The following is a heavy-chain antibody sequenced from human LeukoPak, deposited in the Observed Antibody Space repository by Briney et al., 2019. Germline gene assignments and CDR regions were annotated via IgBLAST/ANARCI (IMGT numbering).Heavy chain of an antibody. Sequence: GGSLRLSCAASGFTFSGCGMHWVRQAPGKGLEWVAVIWYDGSNKYYADSVKGRFTISRDNSKNTLSLQMNSLRAEDTAVYYCAREGSSGSFGDYWGQGTLVTVSS. CDR3: AREGSSGSFGDY. D-gene: IGHD6-19*01. CDR2: IWYDGSNK. J-gene: IGHJ4*02. V-gene: IGHV3-33*01. CDR1: GFTFSGCG.